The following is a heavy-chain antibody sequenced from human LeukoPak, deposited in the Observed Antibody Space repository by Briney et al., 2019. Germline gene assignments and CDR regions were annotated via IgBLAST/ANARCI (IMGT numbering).Heavy chain of an antibody. V-gene: IGHV3-48*03. CDR3: ARVATMVRVPLDALDI. Sequence: GGSLRLSCAISGFTFSACELTWVRQAPGKGLEWVSYISRSGSTRYYADSVKGRFTISRDDAKNSLYLQMNSLRAEDTAVYYCARVATMVRVPLDALDIWGQGTMVSVSS. J-gene: IGHJ3*02. CDR2: ISRSGSTR. D-gene: IGHD3-10*01. CDR1: GFTFSACE.